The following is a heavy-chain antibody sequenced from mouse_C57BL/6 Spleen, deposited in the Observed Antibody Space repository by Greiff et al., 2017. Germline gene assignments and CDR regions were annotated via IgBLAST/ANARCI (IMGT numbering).Heavy chain of an antibody. Sequence: VQLQQSGPELVKPGASVKISCKASGYTFTDYYMNWVKQSHGKSLEWIGDINPNNGGTSYNQKFKGKATLTVDKSSSTAYMELRSLTSEDSAVYYCARKGTTVGPFDYWGQGTTLTVSS. CDR3: ARKGTTVGPFDY. CDR1: GYTFTDYY. V-gene: IGHV1-26*01. J-gene: IGHJ2*01. D-gene: IGHD1-1*01. CDR2: INPNNGGT.